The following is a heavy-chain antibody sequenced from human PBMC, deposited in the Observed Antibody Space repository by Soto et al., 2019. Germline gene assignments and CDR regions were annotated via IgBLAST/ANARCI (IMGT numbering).Heavy chain of an antibody. Sequence: GGSLRLSCAASGFTFSSYWMHWVRQATGKGLEWVAVISYDGSNKYYADSVKGRFTISRDNAKNSLYLQMNSLRAEDTAVYYCARVFLGRFGELLPSSLDYWGQGTLVTVSS. CDR1: GFTFSSYW. J-gene: IGHJ4*02. CDR3: ARVFLGRFGELLPSSLDY. D-gene: IGHD3-10*01. V-gene: IGHV3-30-3*01. CDR2: ISYDGSNK.